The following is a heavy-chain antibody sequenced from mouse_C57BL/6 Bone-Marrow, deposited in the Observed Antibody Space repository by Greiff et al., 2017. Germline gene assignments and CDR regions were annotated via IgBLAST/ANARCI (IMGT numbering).Heavy chain of an antibody. J-gene: IGHJ2*01. Sequence: QVQLQQSGAELAKPGASVKLSCKASGYTFPSYWMHWVKQRPGQGLEWIGYINPSSGYPKYNQKFKDKATLTADKSSSTDYMQLSSLTYEDSAVYYCARPSYYSNYLDDLSQGTTLTVSS. CDR3: ARPSYYSNYLDD. V-gene: IGHV1-7*01. CDR1: GYTFPSYW. CDR2: INPSSGYP. D-gene: IGHD2-5*01.